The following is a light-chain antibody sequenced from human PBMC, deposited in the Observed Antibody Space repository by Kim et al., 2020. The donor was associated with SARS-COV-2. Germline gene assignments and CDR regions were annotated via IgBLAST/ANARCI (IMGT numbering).Light chain of an antibody. CDR1: QIISNW. CDR2: KAS. CDR3: QQYDTFPVT. V-gene: IGKV1-5*03. Sequence: SASVGDTVTITCRASQIISNWLAWYQQKPGKAPDLLISKASNLQSGVPSRFSCSGSGITFTLTIRSLQPDDFATYYCQQYDTFPVTFGQGTKLEI. J-gene: IGKJ2*01.